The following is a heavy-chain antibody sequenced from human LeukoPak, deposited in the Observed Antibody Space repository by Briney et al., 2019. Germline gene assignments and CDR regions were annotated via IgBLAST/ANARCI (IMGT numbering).Heavy chain of an antibody. V-gene: IGHV3-21*01. CDR2: ISSASNYI. J-gene: IGHJ4*02. CDR1: GFTFSDYH. CDR3: ARAPRSGSYY. Sequence: GGSLRLSCAASGFTFSDYHMNWVRQAPGKGLEWVAYISSASNYIYYADSVKGRFTISRDNAKNSLYLQMNSLRDEDTAVYYCARAPRSGSYYWGQGTLVTVSS. D-gene: IGHD1-26*01.